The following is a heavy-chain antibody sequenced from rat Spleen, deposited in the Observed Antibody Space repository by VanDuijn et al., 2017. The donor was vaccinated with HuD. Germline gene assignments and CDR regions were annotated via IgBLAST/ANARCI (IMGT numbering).Heavy chain of an antibody. J-gene: IGHJ2*01. Sequence: EVQLVESGGGLVQPGRSLKLSCAASGFTFSDYNMAWVRQAPKKGLEWVTTITYDGSGTYYRDSVKGRFTISRDNAQSTLYLQMDSLRSEDTATYYCSRGTTPWGQGVMVTVSS. CDR1: GFTFSDYN. CDR2: ITYDGSGT. V-gene: IGHV5-7*01. CDR3: SRGTTP. D-gene: IGHD1-4*01.